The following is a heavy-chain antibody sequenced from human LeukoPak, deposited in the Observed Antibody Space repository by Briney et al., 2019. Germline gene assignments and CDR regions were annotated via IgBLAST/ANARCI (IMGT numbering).Heavy chain of an antibody. V-gene: IGHV3-23*01. Sequence: GGSLRLSCAASGFTFSSYAMSWVRQAPEKGLEWVSAISGSGGSTYYADSVKGRFTISRDNSKNTLYLQMNSLRAEDTAVYYCAKTRGITGTVDAFDIWGQGTMVTVSS. J-gene: IGHJ3*02. CDR3: AKTRGITGTVDAFDI. D-gene: IGHD1-20*01. CDR1: GFTFSSYA. CDR2: ISGSGGST.